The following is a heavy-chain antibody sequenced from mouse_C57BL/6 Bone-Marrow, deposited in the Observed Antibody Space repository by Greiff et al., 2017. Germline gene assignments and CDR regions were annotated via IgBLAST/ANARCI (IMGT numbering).Heavy chain of an antibody. CDR3: ARGGLLFDY. Sequence: QVQLQQSGAELARPGASVKMSCKASGYTFTSYTMHWVKQRPGQGLEWIGCINPSSGYTKYNQKFKDKATLTADKSSSTAYMQLSSLTSEDSAVDYCARGGLLFDYWGQGTTLTVSS. V-gene: IGHV1-4*01. J-gene: IGHJ2*01. CDR2: INPSSGYT. CDR1: GYTFTSYT. D-gene: IGHD3-1*01.